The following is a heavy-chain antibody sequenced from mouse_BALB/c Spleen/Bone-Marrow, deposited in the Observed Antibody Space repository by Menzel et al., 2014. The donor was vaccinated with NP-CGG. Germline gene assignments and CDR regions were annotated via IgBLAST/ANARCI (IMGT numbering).Heavy chain of an antibody. Sequence: VQGVESGPGLVAPSQRLSITCTVSGFSLTSYGLHWVRQPPGKGLEWLGVIWAGGSTNYNSALMSRLSISKDNSKSQVFLKMNSLQTDDTAMYYCARSTMITEGFAYWGQGTLVTVSA. J-gene: IGHJ3*01. CDR2: IWAGGST. CDR1: GFSLTSYG. D-gene: IGHD2-4*01. V-gene: IGHV2-9*02. CDR3: ARSTMITEGFAY.